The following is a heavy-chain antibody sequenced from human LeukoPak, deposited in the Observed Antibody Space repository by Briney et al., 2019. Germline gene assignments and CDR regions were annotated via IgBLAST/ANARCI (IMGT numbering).Heavy chain of an antibody. CDR3: ARPPAKVGWFGESYFDY. Sequence: PGGSLRLSCAASGFTFSSYSMNWVRQAPGKGLEWVSSISSSSSYIYYADSVKGRFTISRDNAKNSLYLQMNSLRAEDTAVYYCARPPAKVGWFGESYFDYRGQGTLVTVSS. D-gene: IGHD3-10*01. CDR2: ISSSSSYI. V-gene: IGHV3-21*01. J-gene: IGHJ4*02. CDR1: GFTFSSYS.